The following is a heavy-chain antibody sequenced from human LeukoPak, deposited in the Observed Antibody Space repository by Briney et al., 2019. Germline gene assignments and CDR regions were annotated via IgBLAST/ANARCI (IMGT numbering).Heavy chain of an antibody. CDR3: ARQGRATVVMYMDD. CDR2: IYYTGIT. CDR1: GGSISSSSDN. V-gene: IGHV4-39*01. D-gene: IGHD4-23*01. Sequence: ASETLSLTCTVSGGSISSSSDNWGWLRQPPGKGREWIGSIYYTGITYYNPSVMSRVTMSVDTSKNQFSLRLSSVTAADTAMYYCARQGRATVVMYMDDWGKGTTVTVSS. J-gene: IGHJ6*03.